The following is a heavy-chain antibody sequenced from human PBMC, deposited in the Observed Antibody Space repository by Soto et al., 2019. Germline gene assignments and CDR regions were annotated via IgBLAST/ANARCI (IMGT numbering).Heavy chain of an antibody. V-gene: IGHV4-34*01. Sequence: PSETLSLTCAVYGGSFSGYYWSWIRQPPGKGLEWIGEINHSGSTNYNPSLKSRVTISVDTSKNQFSLKLSSVTAADTAVYYCASPPGVVGATRAAFDIWGQGTMVT. CDR3: ASPPGVVGATRAAFDI. J-gene: IGHJ3*02. CDR1: GGSFSGYY. D-gene: IGHD1-26*01. CDR2: INHSGST.